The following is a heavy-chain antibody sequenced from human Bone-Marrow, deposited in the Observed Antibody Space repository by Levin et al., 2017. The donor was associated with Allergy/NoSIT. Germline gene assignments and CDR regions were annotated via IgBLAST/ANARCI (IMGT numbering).Heavy chain of an antibody. J-gene: IGHJ4*02. CDR2: IYWDDDK. CDR3: AHRGAGGDGYAFSYYFDF. Sequence: SGPTLVKPTQTLTLTCTFSGFSLSTSGLSVNWIRQPPGKALEWLALIYWDDDKRYMPSLKNRLTISNDTSKNQVVLTMTDMDPADTATYYCAHRGAGGDGYAFSYYFDFWGPGTLVTVSS. V-gene: IGHV2-5*02. CDR1: GFSLSTSGLS. D-gene: IGHD5-18*01.